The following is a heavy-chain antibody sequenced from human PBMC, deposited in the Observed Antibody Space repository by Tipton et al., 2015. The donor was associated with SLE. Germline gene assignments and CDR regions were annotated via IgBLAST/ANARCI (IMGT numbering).Heavy chain of an antibody. D-gene: IGHD6-13*01. V-gene: IGHV4-4*07. Sequence: TLSLTCTVSGDLISSHHWSWIRQPAGGGLEWIGRIYTSVSTYYNPSLKSRVTMSVDTSTNQFSLRLSSVTAADTAVYYCARDKHSSSDYWGQGALVTVSS. J-gene: IGHJ4*02. CDR3: ARDKHSSSDY. CDR1: GDLISSHH. CDR2: IYTSVST.